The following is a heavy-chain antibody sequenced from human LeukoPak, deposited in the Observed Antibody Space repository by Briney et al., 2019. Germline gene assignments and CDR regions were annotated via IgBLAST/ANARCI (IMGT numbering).Heavy chain of an antibody. J-gene: IGHJ4*02. D-gene: IGHD4-23*01. V-gene: IGHV1-2*06. Sequence: ASVKVSCKASGYTFTGYYMHWVRQAPGQGLEWMGRINPNSGGTNYAQKFQGRVTMTRDTSISTAYMELSRLRSDDTAVYCCATALKYGGNSGYYFDYWGQGTLVTVSS. CDR2: INPNSGGT. CDR1: GYTFTGYY. CDR3: ATALKYGGNSGYYFDY.